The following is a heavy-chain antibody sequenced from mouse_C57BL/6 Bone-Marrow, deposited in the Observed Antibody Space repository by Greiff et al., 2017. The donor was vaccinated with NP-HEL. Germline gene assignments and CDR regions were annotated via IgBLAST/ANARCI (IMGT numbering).Heavy chain of an antibody. CDR1: GFTFSSYA. CDR3: TRDRLYAMDY. J-gene: IGHJ4*01. V-gene: IGHV5-9-1*02. D-gene: IGHD2-14*01. CDR2: ISSGGDYI. Sequence: EVKVEESGEGLVKPGGSLKLSCAASGFTFSSYAMSWVRQTPEKRLEWVAYISSGGDYIYYADTVKGRFTISRDNARNTLYLQMSSLKSEDTAMYYCTRDRLYAMDYWGQGTSVTVSS.